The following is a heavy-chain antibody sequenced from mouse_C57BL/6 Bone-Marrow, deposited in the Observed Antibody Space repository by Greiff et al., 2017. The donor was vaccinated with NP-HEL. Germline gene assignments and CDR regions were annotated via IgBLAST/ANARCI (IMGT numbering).Heavy chain of an antibody. CDR3: ARSEMVDSSG. V-gene: IGHV1-82*01. D-gene: IGHD3-2*02. CDR1: GYAFSRSW. J-gene: IGHJ3*01. CDR2: IYPGDGDT. Sequence: QVQLQQSGPELVKPGASVKISCKASGYAFSRSWLNWVKQRPGKGLEWIGRIYPGDGDTNYNGKFKGKATLTADKSSSTAYMQRSSLTTEDSEVYFCARSEMVDSSGWGQGTLVTVSA.